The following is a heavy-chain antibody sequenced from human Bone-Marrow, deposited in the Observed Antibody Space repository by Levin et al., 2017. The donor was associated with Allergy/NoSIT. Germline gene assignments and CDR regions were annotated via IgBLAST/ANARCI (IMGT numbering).Heavy chain of an antibody. D-gene: IGHD3/OR15-3a*01. Sequence: GGSLRLSCAASGFAFYRSGMHWVRQAPGKGLEWVAGMSYDGSYKDYADSVQGRFTISRDNSQNTLHLQMNSLGAEDTALYFCARQVATGGLFFLDHWGQGTLVTVSS. CDR1: GFAFYRSG. CDR3: ARQVATGGLFFLDH. V-gene: IGHV3-30*03. CDR2: MSYDGSYK. J-gene: IGHJ4*02.